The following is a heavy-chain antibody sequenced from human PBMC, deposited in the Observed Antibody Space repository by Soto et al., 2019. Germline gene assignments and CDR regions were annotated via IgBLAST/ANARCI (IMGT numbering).Heavy chain of an antibody. CDR2: IWYDGSNK. V-gene: IGHV3-33*01. CDR1: GFNFRNYG. J-gene: IGHJ3*02. CDR3: AREGEGHDAFDI. D-gene: IGHD1-26*01. Sequence: GGSLRLSCAASGFNFRNYGMHWVRQAPGKGLEWVAVIWYDGSNKYYADSVKGRFTISRENSENTLYLQMNSLRAEDTAVYYCAREGEGHDAFDIWGQGTMVTVSS.